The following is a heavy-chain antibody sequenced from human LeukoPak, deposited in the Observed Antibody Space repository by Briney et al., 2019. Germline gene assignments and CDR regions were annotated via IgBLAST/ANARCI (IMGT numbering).Heavy chain of an antibody. V-gene: IGHV4-34*01. Sequence: SETLSLTCAVYGGSFSSYYWTWIRQPPGKGLEWIGEINHSGSTNYSPYLKSRVTISVDTSKNQFSLKLNSVTAADTAVYFCARPVPCSSTSCSDAFDIWGQGTMVTVSS. CDR3: ARPVPCSSTSCSDAFDI. CDR2: INHSGST. CDR1: GGSFSSYY. J-gene: IGHJ3*02. D-gene: IGHD2-2*01.